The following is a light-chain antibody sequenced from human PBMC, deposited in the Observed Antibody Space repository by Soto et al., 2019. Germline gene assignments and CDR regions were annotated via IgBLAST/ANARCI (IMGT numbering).Light chain of an antibody. J-gene: IGKJ2*01. CDR1: QGIDNW. CDR3: QQAKSFPYT. V-gene: IGKV1-12*01. CDR2: VAS. Sequence: DIQMTQSPSSVSASVGDRVTITCRASQGIDNWLAWYQQKPTKAPKLLIYVASNLQSGVPSRFSGSGSGTEFTLTISSLQPEDFATYFFQQAKSFPYTFGQGTKVEIK.